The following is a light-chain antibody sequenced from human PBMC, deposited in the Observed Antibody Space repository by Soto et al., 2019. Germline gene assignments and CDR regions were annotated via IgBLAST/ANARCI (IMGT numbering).Light chain of an antibody. J-gene: IGLJ1*01. V-gene: IGLV2-14*02. CDR3: SSYTSSITYV. CDR2: EVS. CDR1: SSDVGSYNL. Sequence: QSALTQPASVSGSPGQSITISCTGTSSDVGSYNLVSWYQQHPGKAPKVMIYEVSKRPSGVPNRFSGSKSGNTASLTISGLQAEDEADYYCSSYTSSITYVFGTGTKVTVL.